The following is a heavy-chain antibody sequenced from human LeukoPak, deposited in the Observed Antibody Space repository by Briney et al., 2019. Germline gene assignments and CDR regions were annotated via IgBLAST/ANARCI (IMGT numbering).Heavy chain of an antibody. D-gene: IGHD5-12*01. V-gene: IGHV3-11*04. CDR3: ARDGLWEVATHIDY. J-gene: IGHJ4*02. CDR1: GFTFSDYY. CDR2: ISSSGSTI. Sequence: PGGSLRLSCAASGFTFSDYYMSWIRQAPGKGLEWVSYISSSGSTIYYADSVKGRFTISGDNAKNSLYLQMNSLRAEDTAVYCCARDGLWEVATHIDYWGQGTLVTVSS.